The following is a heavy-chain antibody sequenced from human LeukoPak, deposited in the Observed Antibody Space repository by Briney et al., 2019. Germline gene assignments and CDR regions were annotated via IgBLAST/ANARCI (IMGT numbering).Heavy chain of an antibody. V-gene: IGHV5-10-1*01. CDR1: GYSFTNYW. CDR3: ASHQYSYGSSLDY. Sequence: GESLKISCKGSGYSFTNYWISWVRQMPGKGLEWMGRIDPSDSYTNYSPSFEGHVTISADNSITTASLQWSRLKASDTAIYYCASHQYSYGSSLDYWGQGTLVTVSS. J-gene: IGHJ4*02. CDR2: IDPSDSYT. D-gene: IGHD3-10*01.